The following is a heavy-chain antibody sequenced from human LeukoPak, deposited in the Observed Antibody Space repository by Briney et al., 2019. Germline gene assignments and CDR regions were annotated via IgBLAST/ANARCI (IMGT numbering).Heavy chain of an antibody. Sequence: SETLSLTCAVYGGSFSGYYWSWIRQPPGKGLEWIGSIYYSGSTYYNPSLKSRVTISVDTSKNQFSLKLSSVTAADTAVYYCARDPGQMGVSGSYFDLWGRGTLVTVSS. J-gene: IGHJ2*01. CDR2: IYYSGST. D-gene: IGHD3-10*01. V-gene: IGHV4-34*01. CDR1: GGSFSGYY. CDR3: ARDPGQMGVSGSYFDL.